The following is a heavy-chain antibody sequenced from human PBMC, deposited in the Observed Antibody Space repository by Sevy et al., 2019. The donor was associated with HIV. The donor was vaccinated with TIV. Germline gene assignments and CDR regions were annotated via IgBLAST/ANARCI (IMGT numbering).Heavy chain of an antibody. D-gene: IGHD2-8*01. CDR1: GFTFAKYS. CDR3: AREGCTQPHDY. J-gene: IGHJ4*02. CDR2: FSFGCGRI. Sequence: GGSLRLSCAASGFTFAKYSMSWVRQAPGKGLEWVSTFSFGCGRINYADSVKGRFTISRDESKNTLFVQVNSLRAEDTATYFCAREGCTQPHDYWGQGTLVTVSS. V-gene: IGHV3-23*01.